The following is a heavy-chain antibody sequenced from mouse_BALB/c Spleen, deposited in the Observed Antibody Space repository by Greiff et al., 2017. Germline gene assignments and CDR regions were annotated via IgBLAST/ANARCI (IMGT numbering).Heavy chain of an antibody. Sequence: VQLQQSGAELAKPGASVKMSCKASGYTFTSYWMHWVKQRPGQGLEWIGYINPSTGYTEYNQKFKDKATLTADKSSSTAYMQLSSLTSEDSAVYYCARLIYYYGSSDFDYWGQGTTLTVSS. CDR3: ARLIYYYGSSDFDY. D-gene: IGHD1-1*01. CDR2: INPSTGYT. V-gene: IGHV1-7*01. CDR1: GYTFTSYW. J-gene: IGHJ2*01.